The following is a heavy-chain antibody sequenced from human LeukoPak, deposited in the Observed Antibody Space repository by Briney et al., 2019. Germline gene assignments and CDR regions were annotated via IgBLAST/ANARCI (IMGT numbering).Heavy chain of an antibody. V-gene: IGHV3-7*01. CDR2: IKEDGSER. Sequence: PGGSLRLSCAASGISFTKSWMSWVRQAPGKGLEWVARIKEDGSERYYVDSVRGRFTISRDNAKNSVYLQMNSLRDEDTALYYCARGGYYPDYWGQGTLVTVSS. CDR3: ARGGYYPDY. CDR1: GISFTKSW. J-gene: IGHJ4*02. D-gene: IGHD2-15*01.